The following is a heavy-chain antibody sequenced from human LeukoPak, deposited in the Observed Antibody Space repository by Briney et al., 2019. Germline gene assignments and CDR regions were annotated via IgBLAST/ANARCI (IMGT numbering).Heavy chain of an antibody. V-gene: IGHV4-59*08. J-gene: IGHJ4*02. Sequence: SETLSLTCTVSGGSISSYYWSWIRQPPGKGLEWIGYIYYSGSTNYNPSLKSRVTISVDTSKNQFSLKLSSVTAADTAVYYCARHPAARTFDYWGQGTLVTVSS. CDR3: ARHPAARTFDY. CDR1: GGSISSYY. D-gene: IGHD2-2*01. CDR2: IYYSGST.